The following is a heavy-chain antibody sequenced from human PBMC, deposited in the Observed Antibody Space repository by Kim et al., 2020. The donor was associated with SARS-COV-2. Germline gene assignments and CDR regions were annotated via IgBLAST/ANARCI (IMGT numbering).Heavy chain of an antibody. D-gene: IGHD2-8*02. Sequence: TSDAQKFQGRVTMTRDTSTSTVYMELSSLRSEDTAVYYCASSGTGRGMDVWGQGTTVTVSS. J-gene: IGHJ6*02. V-gene: IGHV1-46*01. CDR2: T. CDR3: ASSGTGRGMDV.